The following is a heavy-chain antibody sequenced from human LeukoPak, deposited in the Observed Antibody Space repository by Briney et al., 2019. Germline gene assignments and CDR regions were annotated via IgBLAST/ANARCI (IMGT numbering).Heavy chain of an antibody. CDR1: GGSISSGGYY. J-gene: IGHJ6*04. Sequence: SETLSLTCTVSGGSISSGGYYWSWIRQHPGKGLEWIGYIYYSGSTYYNPSLKSRVTISVDTSKNQFSLKLSSVTAADTAVYYCARFSYCSSTSCSRNYYYYYGMDVWGKGTTVTVSS. D-gene: IGHD2-2*01. CDR2: IYYSGST. V-gene: IGHV4-31*03. CDR3: ARFSYCSSTSCSRNYYYYYGMDV.